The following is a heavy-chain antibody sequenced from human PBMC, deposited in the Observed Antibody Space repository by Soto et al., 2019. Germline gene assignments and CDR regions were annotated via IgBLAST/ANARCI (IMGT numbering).Heavy chain of an antibody. V-gene: IGHV4-34*01. J-gene: IGHJ4*02. CDR2: INHSGST. CDR3: ARAGIVGAKATYYFDY. D-gene: IGHD1-26*01. Sequence: SETLSLTCAVYGGSFSGYYWSWIRQPPGKGLEWIGEINHSGSTNYNPSLKSRVTISVDTSKNQFSLKLSSVTAANTAVYYCARAGIVGAKATYYFDYWGQGTLVTVSS. CDR1: GGSFSGYY.